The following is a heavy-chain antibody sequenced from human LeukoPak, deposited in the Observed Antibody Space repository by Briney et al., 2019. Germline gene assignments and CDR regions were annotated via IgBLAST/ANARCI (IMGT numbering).Heavy chain of an antibody. D-gene: IGHD3-22*01. V-gene: IGHV5-51*01. J-gene: IGHJ4*02. CDR2: IYPGDSDT. CDR3: VRQGYYYDSSAYYSIDY. CDR1: GYSFISYW. Sequence: GESLKISCKGSGYSFISYWIGWVRQMPGKGLEWVGIIYPGDSDTRYSPSFQGQVTISADESISTAYLQWSSLKASDTAMYYCVRQGYYYDSSAYYSIDYWGQGTLVTASS.